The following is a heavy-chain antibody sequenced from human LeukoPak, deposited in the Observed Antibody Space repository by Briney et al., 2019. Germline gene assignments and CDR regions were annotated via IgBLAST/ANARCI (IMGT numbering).Heavy chain of an antibody. D-gene: IGHD3-22*01. V-gene: IGHV3-23*01. J-gene: IGHJ4*02. CDR2: ISGSGGST. CDR3: AKGDTYYYDSSGSSFDY. Sequence: GGSLRLSCAASGFTFSTYAMSWVRQAPGKGLEWVSAISGSGGSTYYADSVKGRFTISRDNSKNTLYLQMNSLRAEDTAVYYCAKGDTYYYDSSGSSFDYWGQGTLVTVSS. CDR1: GFTFSTYA.